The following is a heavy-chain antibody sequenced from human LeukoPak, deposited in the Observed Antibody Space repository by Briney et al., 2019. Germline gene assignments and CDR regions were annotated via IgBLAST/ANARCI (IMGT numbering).Heavy chain of an antibody. D-gene: IGHD5-12*01. CDR2: IYYSGST. V-gene: IGHV4-59*11. CDR1: GVSISSHY. Sequence: PSETLSLTCTVSGVSISSHYWSWIRQPPGKGLEWVGYIYYSGSTNYNPSLKSRVTISVDTSKNQFSLKLSSVTAADTAVYYCAATNGVFRMDPTNWFDPWGQGTLVTVSS. CDR3: AATNGVFRMDPTNWFDP. J-gene: IGHJ5*02.